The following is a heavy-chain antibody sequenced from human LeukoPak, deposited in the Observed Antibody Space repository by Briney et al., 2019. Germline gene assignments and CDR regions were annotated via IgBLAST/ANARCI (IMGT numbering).Heavy chain of an antibody. CDR3: ARGSLPIIAPTAYNWFDP. V-gene: IGHV1-18*01. J-gene: IGHJ5*02. CDR2: ITVYNGNT. Sequence: ASVKVSCKASGYTFTSYDISWVRQAPGQGLEWMGWITVYNGNTNYAQKLQGRVTMTTDTSTSTADMELRSLRSDDTAVYCCARGSLPIIAPTAYNWFDPWGQGTLVTVSS. D-gene: IGHD6-13*01. CDR1: GYTFTSYD.